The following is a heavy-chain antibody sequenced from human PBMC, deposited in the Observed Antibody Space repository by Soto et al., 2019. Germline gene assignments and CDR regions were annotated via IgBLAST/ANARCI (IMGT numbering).Heavy chain of an antibody. D-gene: IGHD3-16*01. CDR3: AKVGGVCPFDY. J-gene: IGHJ4*02. V-gene: IGHV3-30*18. CDR2: ISYDGSNK. CDR1: GFTFSSYG. Sequence: PGGSLRLSCAASGFTFSSYGMHWVRQAPGKGLEWVAVISYDGSNKYYADSVKGRFTISRDNSKNTLYLQMNSLRAEDTAVYYCAKVGGVCPFDYWGQGTLVTVSS.